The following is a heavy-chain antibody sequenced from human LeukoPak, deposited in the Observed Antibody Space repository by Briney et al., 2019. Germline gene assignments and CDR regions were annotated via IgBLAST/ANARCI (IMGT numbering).Heavy chain of an antibody. CDR2: ISGSGRTI. CDR3: ARDRAWASDI. CDR1: GFPFSSYN. V-gene: IGHV3-48*02. Sequence: PGGSLRLSCAASGFPFSSYNMNRVRQAPGKGLEWVSYISGSGRTIDYADSVRGRFTISRDNAKDSLYLQMNSLRDEDTAVYYCARDRAWASDIWGQGTMVTVSS. J-gene: IGHJ3*02. D-gene: IGHD3-10*01.